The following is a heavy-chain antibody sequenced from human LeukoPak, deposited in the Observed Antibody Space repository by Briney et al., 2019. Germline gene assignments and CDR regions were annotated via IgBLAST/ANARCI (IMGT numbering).Heavy chain of an antibody. V-gene: IGHV3-64D*09. CDR3: VKDDSYYYDSSGYPH. D-gene: IGHD3-22*01. CDR2: ISSNGGST. CDR1: GFTFSTYF. J-gene: IGHJ4*02. Sequence: GGSLRLSCSASGFTFSTYFMHWVRQAPGKGLEYASAISSNGGSTYYADSVKGRLTISRDNSKNTLYLQMSSLRAEDTAVYHCVKDDSYYYDSSGYPHWGQGTLVTVSS.